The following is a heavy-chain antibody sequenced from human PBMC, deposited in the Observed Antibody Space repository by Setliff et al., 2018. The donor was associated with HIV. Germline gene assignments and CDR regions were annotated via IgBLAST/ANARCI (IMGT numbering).Heavy chain of an antibody. CDR3: ARVQTVIPPSFDH. Sequence: ASVKVSCKTSGYAFTYYYIHWVRQAPGQGLEWLGTLNPNGGSTTYAQKFQGRVTMTRDTSTSTVYMELRSLRSEDTAVYYCARVQTVIPPSFDHWGPETLLVTVSS. V-gene: IGHV1-46*01. CDR2: LNPNGGST. CDR1: GYAFTYYY. D-gene: IGHD3-16*02. J-gene: IGHJ4*03.